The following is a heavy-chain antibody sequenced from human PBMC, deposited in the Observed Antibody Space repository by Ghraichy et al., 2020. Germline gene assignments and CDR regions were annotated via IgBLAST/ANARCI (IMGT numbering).Heavy chain of an antibody. CDR3: ARGTGITGTRARYYFDY. J-gene: IGHJ4*02. D-gene: IGHD1-7*01. CDR2: INHSGST. V-gene: IGHV4-34*01. CDR1: GGSFSGYY. Sequence: SETLSLTCAVYGGSFSGYYWSWIRQPPGKGLEWIGEINHSGSTNYNPSLKSRVTISVDTSKNQFSLKLSSVTAADTAVYYCARGTGITGTRARYYFDYWGQGTLVTVSS.